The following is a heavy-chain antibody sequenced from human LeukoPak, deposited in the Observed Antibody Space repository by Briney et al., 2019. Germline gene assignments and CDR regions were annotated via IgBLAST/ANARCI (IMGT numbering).Heavy chain of an antibody. D-gene: IGHD6-13*01. CDR1: GGSISSYY. CDR2: IYTSGST. J-gene: IGHJ6*02. CDR3: ARDLPGYSSSWYLRGNYYYYGMDV. V-gene: IGHV4-4*07. Sequence: SETLSLTCTVSGGSISSYYWSWIRQPAGEGLEWIGRIYTSGSTNYNPSLKSRVTMSVDTSKNQFSLKLSSVTAADTAVYYCARDLPGYSSSWYLRGNYYYYGMDVWGQGTTVTVSS.